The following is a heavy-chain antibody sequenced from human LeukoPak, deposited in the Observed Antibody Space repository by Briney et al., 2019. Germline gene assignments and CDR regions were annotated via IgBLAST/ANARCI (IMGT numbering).Heavy chain of an antibody. CDR3: AKDQAAAVLLLLPGRFDY. D-gene: IGHD3-22*01. CDR1: GFTFSSYS. J-gene: IGHJ4*02. CDR2: ISSSSSI. V-gene: IGHV3-21*01. Sequence: GGSLRLSCAASGFTFSSYSMNWVRQAPGKGLEWVSSISSSSSINNADSVNGRFTISRDNSKNTLYLQMNTLRAEYTATYYCAKDQAAAVLLLLPGRFDYWGQGTLVTVSS.